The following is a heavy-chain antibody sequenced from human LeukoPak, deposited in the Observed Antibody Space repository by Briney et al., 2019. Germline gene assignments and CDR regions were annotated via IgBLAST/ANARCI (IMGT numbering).Heavy chain of an antibody. J-gene: IGHJ4*02. CDR1: GYTFTGYY. CDR3: ARAVTRYRTAWYGY. V-gene: IGHV1-2*02. CDR2: LNPYSVGT. Sequence: GASVKVSCNASGYTFTGYYMHLGRQAPGQGLEWMGCLNPYSVGTNYAQKFQGRVTLTRDTSITTTYMVLSSLTSDDTTLYYCARAVTRYRTAWYGYWEKGTLVSVSS. D-gene: IGHD2-8*02.